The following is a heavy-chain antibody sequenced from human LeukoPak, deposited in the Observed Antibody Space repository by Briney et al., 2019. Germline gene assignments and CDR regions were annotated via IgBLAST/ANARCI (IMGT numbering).Heavy chain of an antibody. J-gene: IGHJ4*02. D-gene: IGHD2-21*02. Sequence: ASVKVSCKASGHIFSDYYMHWVRQAPGRGLEWMGWMNVDSGGTKYAQKFQGRVTMTRDTSVSTAFMDLTRLTSDDTAVYYCARDSKVTATSFDSWGQGTLVTVSS. CDR3: ARDSKVTATSFDS. CDR2: MNVDSGGT. CDR1: GHIFSDYY. V-gene: IGHV1-2*02.